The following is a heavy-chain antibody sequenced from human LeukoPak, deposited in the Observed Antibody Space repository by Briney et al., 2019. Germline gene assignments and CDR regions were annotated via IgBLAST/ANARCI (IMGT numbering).Heavy chain of an antibody. J-gene: IGHJ3*02. D-gene: IGHD6-13*01. Sequence: GGSLRLSCAASGFTSSGSVIHWVRQAAGKGLEWVGRIRSKRNKYATAYAASVKGRFTISRDDSKNTAYLHMDSLKTEDTALYYCSRLEDSSPIEVALDIWGQGTVVTVSS. CDR3: SRLEDSSPIEVALDI. CDR2: IRSKRNKYAT. V-gene: IGHV3-73*01. CDR1: GFTSSGSV.